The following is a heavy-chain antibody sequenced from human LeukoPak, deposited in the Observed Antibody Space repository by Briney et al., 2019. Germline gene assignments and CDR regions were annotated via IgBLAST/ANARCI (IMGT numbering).Heavy chain of an antibody. CDR1: GFTFSSYS. Sequence: GGSLRLSCAASGFTFSSYSMNWVRQAPGKGLEWVSSISSSSSYIYYADSVKGRFTISRDNAKNSLYLQMNSLRAEDTAVYYCAREPPGGIFGVVLYYFDYWGQGTLVTVSS. J-gene: IGHJ4*02. D-gene: IGHD3-3*01. V-gene: IGHV3-21*01. CDR2: ISSSSSYI. CDR3: AREPPGGIFGVVLYYFDY.